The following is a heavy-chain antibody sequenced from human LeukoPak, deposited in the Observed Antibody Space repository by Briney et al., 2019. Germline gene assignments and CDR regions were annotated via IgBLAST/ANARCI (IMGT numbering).Heavy chain of an antibody. J-gene: IGHJ4*02. CDR1: GFTFSRYA. CDR3: ASGVTYGDSPFDY. D-gene: IGHD4-17*01. Sequence: PGGSLRLSCAASGFTFSRYAMSRVRQAPGKGLEWVSAISGSGGSTYSADAVKGQFTISRDNSKNTLYLQMNSLRAEDTAVYYCASGVTYGDSPFDYWGQGTLVTVSS. V-gene: IGHV3-23*01. CDR2: ISGSGGST.